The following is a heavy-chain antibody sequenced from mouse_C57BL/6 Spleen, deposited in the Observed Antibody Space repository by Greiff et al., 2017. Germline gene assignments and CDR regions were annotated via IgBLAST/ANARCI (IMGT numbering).Heavy chain of an antibody. J-gene: IGHJ2*01. Sequence: EVMLVESGGDLVKPGGSLKLSCAASGFTFSSYGMSWVRQTPDKRLEWVATISSGGSYTYYPDSVKGRFPISRDNAKNTLYLQMSSLKSEDTAMYYCARPLYFDYWGQGTTRTVSS. CDR1: GFTFSSYG. CDR2: ISSGGSYT. V-gene: IGHV5-6*01. CDR3: ARPLYFDY.